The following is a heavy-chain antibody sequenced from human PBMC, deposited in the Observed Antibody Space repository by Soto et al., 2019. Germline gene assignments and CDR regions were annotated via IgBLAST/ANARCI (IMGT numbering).Heavy chain of an antibody. Sequence: GGSLRLSCAASGFTFSSYAMSWVRQAPGKGLEWVSAISGSGGSTYYADSVKGRFTISRDNSKNTLYLQMNSLRAEDTAVYYCALGGYCSSTSCWHRDYFYYGMDVWGQGTTVTVSS. D-gene: IGHD2-2*01. CDR2: ISGSGGST. CDR1: GFTFSSYA. V-gene: IGHV3-23*01. CDR3: ALGGYCSSTSCWHRDYFYYGMDV. J-gene: IGHJ6*02.